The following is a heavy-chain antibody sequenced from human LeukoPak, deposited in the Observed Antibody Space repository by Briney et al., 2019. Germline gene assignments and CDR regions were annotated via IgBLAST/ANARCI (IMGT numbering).Heavy chain of an antibody. CDR2: ISGSGDYT. V-gene: IGHV3-23*01. Sequence: QSGGSLRLSCAASGFTFNSYAMSWVRQAPGKGLEWVSAISGSGDYTYYADSVKGRVTISRDNSKNTLYLQMSSLRAEDTAVYYCARDSVLLWFGDLPYYFDIWGQGTLVTVSS. J-gene: IGHJ4*02. CDR3: ARDSVLLWFGDLPYYFDI. CDR1: GFTFNSYA. D-gene: IGHD3-10*01.